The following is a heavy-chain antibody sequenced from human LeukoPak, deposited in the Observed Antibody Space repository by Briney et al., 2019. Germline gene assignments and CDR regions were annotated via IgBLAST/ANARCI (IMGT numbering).Heavy chain of an antibody. D-gene: IGHD4-17*01. CDR1: GGSISSYY. Sequence: SETLSLTCTVSGGSISSYYWSWIRQPPGNGLEWIGYIYYSGSTNYNPSLKSRVTISVDTSKNHFSLKLSSVTAADTAVYYCARGDGDYFFDDWGQGTLVTVSS. V-gene: IGHV4-59*01. CDR2: IYYSGST. J-gene: IGHJ4*02. CDR3: ARGDGDYFFDD.